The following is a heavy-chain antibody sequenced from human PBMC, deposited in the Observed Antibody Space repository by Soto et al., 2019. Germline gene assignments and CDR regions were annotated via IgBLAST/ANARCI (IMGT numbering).Heavy chain of an antibody. Sequence: GGSLRLSCAASGFTFSSYAMSWVRQAPGKGLKWVSAISGSGGSTYYADSVKGRFTISRDNSKNTLYLQMNSLRAEDTAVYFFSNVKRLRLRFLQSLLLVYCGQGTLVTVXS. CDR2: ISGSGGST. V-gene: IGHV3-23*01. J-gene: IGHJ4*02. CDR1: GFTFSSYA. CDR3: SNVKRLRLRFLQSLLLVY. D-gene: IGHD3-3*01.